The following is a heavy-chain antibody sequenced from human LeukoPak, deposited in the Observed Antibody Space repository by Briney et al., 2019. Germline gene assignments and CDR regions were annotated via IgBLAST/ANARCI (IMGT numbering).Heavy chain of an antibody. CDR3: ARDGQYIDYGDYGVYYYYYYMDV. CDR2: ISSSGSTI. Sequence: PGGSLRLSCAASGFTFSDYYMSWIRQAPGQGLGWDSYISSSGSTIYYADSVKGRFTISRDNAKNSLYLQMNSLRAEDTAVYYCARDGQYIDYGDYGVYYYYYYMDVWGKGTTVTVSS. J-gene: IGHJ6*03. CDR1: GFTFSDYY. V-gene: IGHV3-11*04. D-gene: IGHD4-17*01.